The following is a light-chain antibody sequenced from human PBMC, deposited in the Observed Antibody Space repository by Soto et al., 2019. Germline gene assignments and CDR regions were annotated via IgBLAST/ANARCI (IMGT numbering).Light chain of an antibody. J-gene: IGLJ2*01. V-gene: IGLV2-14*01. CDR3: SSYSSSSPVV. CDR1: SNDIGAYNY. Sequence: QSVLTQPASVSGSPGQSITISCTGTSNDIGAYNYVSWYQHHPGRAPKLIIYEVTNRPSGVSNRFSGSKSGNTASLTISGLQAEDEADYYCSSYSSSSPVVFGGGTKLTVL. CDR2: EVT.